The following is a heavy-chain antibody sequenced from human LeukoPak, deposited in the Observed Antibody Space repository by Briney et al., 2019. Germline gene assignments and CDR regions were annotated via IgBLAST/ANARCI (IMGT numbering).Heavy chain of an antibody. V-gene: IGHV3-48*03. D-gene: IGHD5-18*01. CDR2: ISSSGSTI. J-gene: IGHJ4*02. CDR1: GFTFSSYE. CDR3: ARSARGYSYGLGDY. Sequence: GGSLRLSCAASGFTFSSYEMNWVRQAPGKGLEWVSYISSSGSTIYYADSVKGRFTISRDSAKNLLYLQMNSLRAEDTAVYYCARSARGYSYGLGDYWGQETLVTVSS.